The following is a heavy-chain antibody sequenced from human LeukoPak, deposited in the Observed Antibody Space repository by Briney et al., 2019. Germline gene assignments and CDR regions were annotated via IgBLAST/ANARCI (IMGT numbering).Heavy chain of an antibody. Sequence: SETLSLTCAVYGGSFSGYYWSWIRPPPGKGLEWNGEIHHSGATNYNPSLKSRVTISVDTSKNQFALKLSSVTAADTAVYYCAASRRAYETTVTTWSSIYFDHWGQGTLVTVSS. CDR2: IHHSGAT. J-gene: IGHJ4*02. CDR3: AASRRAYETTVTTWSSIYFDH. CDR1: GGSFSGYY. V-gene: IGHV4-34*01. D-gene: IGHD4-17*01.